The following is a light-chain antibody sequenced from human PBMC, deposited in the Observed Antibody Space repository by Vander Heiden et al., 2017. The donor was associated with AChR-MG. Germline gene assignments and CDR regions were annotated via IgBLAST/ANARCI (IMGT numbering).Light chain of an antibody. Sequence: QSVLTQPPSASGTPGQRVTISCSGSGSNIGIYTVNWYQHLPGTAPKLLMSSKNQRPSGVPDRFSGSKSGTSASLAISGLQSEDEADYFCAAWDDSLNAVVFGGGTKLTVL. J-gene: IGLJ3*02. CDR1: GSNIGIYT. CDR2: SKN. V-gene: IGLV1-44*01. CDR3: AAWDDSLNAVV.